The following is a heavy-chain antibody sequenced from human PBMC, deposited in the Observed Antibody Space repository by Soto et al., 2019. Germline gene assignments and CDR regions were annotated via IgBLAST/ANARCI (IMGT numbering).Heavy chain of an antibody. CDR1: GYTFISYA. CDR2: INAGNGNT. D-gene: IGHD3-22*01. CDR3: ARDMGYYYDSSGYGWFDP. J-gene: IGHJ5*02. Sequence: QVQLVQSGAEVKKPGASVKVSCKASGYTFISYAMHWVRQAPGQRLEWMGWINAGNGNTKYSQKFQGRVTITRDTSASTAYMELSSLRSEDTAVYYCARDMGYYYDSSGYGWFDPWGQGTLVTVSS. V-gene: IGHV1-3*01.